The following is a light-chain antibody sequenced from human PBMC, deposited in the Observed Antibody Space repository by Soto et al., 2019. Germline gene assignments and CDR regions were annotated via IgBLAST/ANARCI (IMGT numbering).Light chain of an antibody. J-gene: IGKJ2*01. Sequence: VLTQSPGTLSLSPGERATLSCRASQSVSRYLVWYQQKPGQAPRLLIYGASSRASGIPDRFSGSWSGTDFTLTINSLGPEDSAVYYCQQFDTSPYTFGQGTKLEIK. CDR1: QSVSRY. CDR2: GAS. V-gene: IGKV3-20*01. CDR3: QQFDTSPYT.